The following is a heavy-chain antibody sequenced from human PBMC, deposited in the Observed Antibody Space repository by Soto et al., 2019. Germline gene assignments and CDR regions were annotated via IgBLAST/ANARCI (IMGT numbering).Heavy chain of an antibody. Sequence: QVQLVQSGAEVKKPGASVKVSCKASGYTFTSYYMHWVRQAPGQGLEWMGWINPNSGGTNYAQKFQGWVTMTRDTSISTAYMELSRLRSDDTAVYYCARDLEYGGNRFFDYWGQGTLVTVSS. CDR1: GYTFTSYY. V-gene: IGHV1-2*04. J-gene: IGHJ4*02. CDR3: ARDLEYGGNRFFDY. D-gene: IGHD2-15*01. CDR2: INPNSGGT.